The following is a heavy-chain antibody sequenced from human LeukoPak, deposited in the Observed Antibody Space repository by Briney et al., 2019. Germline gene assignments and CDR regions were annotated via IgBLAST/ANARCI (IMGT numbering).Heavy chain of an antibody. Sequence: SETLSLTCDVYGGSFSGYYWSWIRQPPGKGLEWIGEINHSGSTNYNPSLKSRVTISVDTSKNQFSLKLSSVTAADTAVYYCARDRGSLSYWGQGTLVTVSS. CDR2: INHSGST. D-gene: IGHD5/OR15-5a*01. CDR1: GGSFSGYY. CDR3: ARDRGSLSY. V-gene: IGHV4-34*01. J-gene: IGHJ4*02.